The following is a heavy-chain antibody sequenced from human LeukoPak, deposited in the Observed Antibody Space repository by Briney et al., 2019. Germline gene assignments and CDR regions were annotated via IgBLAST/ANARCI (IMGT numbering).Heavy chain of an antibody. V-gene: IGHV3-23*01. J-gene: IGHJ4*02. CDR1: GFTVSSNY. D-gene: IGHD6-6*01. Sequence: PGGSLRLSCAASGFTVSSNYMSWVRQAPGKGLEWVSAISGSGGSTYYADSVKGRFTISRDNSKNTLYLQMNSLRAEDTAVYYCAKDRWPYSSSSLDYWGQGTLVTVSS. CDR3: AKDRWPYSSSSLDY. CDR2: ISGSGGST.